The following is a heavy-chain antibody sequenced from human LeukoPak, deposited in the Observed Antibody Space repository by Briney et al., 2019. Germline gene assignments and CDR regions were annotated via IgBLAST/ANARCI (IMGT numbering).Heavy chain of an antibody. CDR3: ARDGAKGSAALDY. J-gene: IGHJ4*02. D-gene: IGHD2-2*01. Sequence: PGGSLRLSCAASGFTFSSYSMNWVRQAPGKGLEWVSSISSSSSYIYYADSVKGRFTISRDNAKNSLYLQMNSLRAEDTAVYYCARDGAKGSAALDYWGQGTLVTVSS. CDR1: GFTFSSYS. V-gene: IGHV3-21*01. CDR2: ISSSSSYI.